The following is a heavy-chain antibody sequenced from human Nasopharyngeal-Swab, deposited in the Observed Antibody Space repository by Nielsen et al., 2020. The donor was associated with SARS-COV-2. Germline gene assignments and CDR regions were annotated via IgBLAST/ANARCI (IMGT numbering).Heavy chain of an antibody. CDR2: ISSSSSYI. D-gene: IGHD3-16*01. CDR3: ARDTGGPFDY. V-gene: IGHV3-21*01. Sequence: VRQAPGKGLEWVSSISSSSSYIYYADSVEGRFTISRDNAKNSLYLQMNSLRAEDTAAYYCARDTGGPFDYWGQGTLVTVSS. J-gene: IGHJ4*01.